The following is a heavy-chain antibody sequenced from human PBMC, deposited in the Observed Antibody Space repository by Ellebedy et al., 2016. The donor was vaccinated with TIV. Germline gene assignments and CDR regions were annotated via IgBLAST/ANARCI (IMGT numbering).Heavy chain of an antibody. J-gene: IGHJ6*02. CDR2: IIPILGIA. D-gene: IGHD6-19*01. CDR3: ARRLAVAGMDYYYYGMDV. CDR1: GGTFSSYA. Sequence: AASVKVSCKASGGTFSSYAISWVRQAPGQGLEWMGRIIPILGIANYAQKFQGRVTITADKSTSTAYMELSSLRSEDTAVYYCARRLAVAGMDYYYYGMDVWGQGTTVTVSS. V-gene: IGHV1-69*04.